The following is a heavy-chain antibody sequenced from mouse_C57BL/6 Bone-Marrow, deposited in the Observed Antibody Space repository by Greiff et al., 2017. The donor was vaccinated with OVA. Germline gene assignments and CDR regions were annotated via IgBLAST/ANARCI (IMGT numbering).Heavy chain of an antibody. V-gene: IGHV2-9-1*01. D-gene: IGHD1-1*01. CDR1: GFSLTSYA. CDR2: IWTGGGT. J-gene: IGHJ4*01. CDR3: ARIFPYYYGSEYYAMDY. Sequence: QVQLKESGPGLVAPSQSLSITCTVSGFSLTSYAISWVRQPPGKGLEWLGVIWTGGGTNYNSALKSRLSISKDNSKSQVFLKMNSLQTDDTARYYCARIFPYYYGSEYYAMDYWGQGTSVTVAS.